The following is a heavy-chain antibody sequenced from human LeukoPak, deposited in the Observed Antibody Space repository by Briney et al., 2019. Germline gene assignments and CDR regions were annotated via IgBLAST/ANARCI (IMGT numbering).Heavy chain of an antibody. CDR1: GYSFNSHH. J-gene: IGHJ6*02. D-gene: IGHD3-10*01. CDR2: KFSHDGTT. Sequence: ASVKVSCTTSGYSFNSHHVHWVRQAPGQGLEWMGVKFSHDGTTSYTQNFQGRLTMTRDTSTSTVYMELSSLRSEDTAVYYCARDSGNFHYDMDVWGQGTTVIVSS. CDR3: ARDSGNFHYDMDV. V-gene: IGHV1-46*02.